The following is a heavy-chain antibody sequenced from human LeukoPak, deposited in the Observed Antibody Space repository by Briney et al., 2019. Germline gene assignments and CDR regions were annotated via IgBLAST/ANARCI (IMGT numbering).Heavy chain of an antibody. V-gene: IGHV4-39*01. J-gene: IGHJ4*02. CDR3: VRRFGYGSGSYYIT. CDR1: GGSFSGYY. CDR2: IYYSGNS. Sequence: SETLSLTCAVYGGSFSGYYWAWIRQPPGKGLEWIGSIYYSGNSYYNPSLKSRVTISVDTSKNQFSLKLNSVTAADTAVYYCVRRFGYGSGSYYITWGQGTLVTVSS. D-gene: IGHD3-10*01.